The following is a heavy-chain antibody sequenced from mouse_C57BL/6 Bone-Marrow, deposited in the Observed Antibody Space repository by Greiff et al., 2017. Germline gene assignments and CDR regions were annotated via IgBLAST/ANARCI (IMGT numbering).Heavy chain of an antibody. V-gene: IGHV14-4*01. CDR1: GFNIKDDY. J-gene: IGHJ2*01. CDR2: IDPENGDT. Sequence: VQLQQSGAELVRPGASVKLSCKASGFNIKDDYMHWVKQRPEQGLEWIGWIDPENGDTEYATKFQGKATITADTSSTTAYLQLSSLTSEDTAVYYCTSYYGGGWGQGTTLTVSA. CDR3: TSYYGGG. D-gene: IGHD1-1*01.